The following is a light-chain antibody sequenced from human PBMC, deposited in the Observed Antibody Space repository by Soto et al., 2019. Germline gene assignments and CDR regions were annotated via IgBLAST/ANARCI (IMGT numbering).Light chain of an antibody. CDR1: SRDVGGHDY. V-gene: IGLV2-8*01. CDR2: ELS. CDR3: SSYVTGNSLI. J-gene: IGLJ2*01. Sequence: QSALTQPPSASGSPGQSVTISCTGTSRDVGGHDYVSWYQQHPGKAPKLMIYELSKRPSGVPDRFSGSKSSNTASLTVSGLQAEDEADYYCSSYVTGNSLIFGGGTKLTVL.